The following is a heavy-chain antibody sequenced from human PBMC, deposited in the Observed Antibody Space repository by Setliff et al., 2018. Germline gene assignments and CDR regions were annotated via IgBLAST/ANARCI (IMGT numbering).Heavy chain of an antibody. D-gene: IGHD4-17*01. V-gene: IGHV3-23*01. J-gene: IGHJ5*01. Sequence: PGGSLRLSCAASGFNFSINDMTYGMSWVRQAPGKGLQWVSGISGNSGSTYYAASVKGRFTISRDNSKNTLYLQMNSLRAEDTALYFCAKQKNTDYGQPVDSWGQGVQVTVSS. CDR3: AKQKNTDYGQPVDS. CDR1: GFNFSINDMTYG. CDR2: ISGNSGST.